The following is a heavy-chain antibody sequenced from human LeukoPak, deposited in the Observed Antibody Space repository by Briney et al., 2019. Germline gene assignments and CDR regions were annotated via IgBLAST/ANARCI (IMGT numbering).Heavy chain of an antibody. D-gene: IGHD3-22*01. V-gene: IGHV4-34*01. J-gene: IGHJ4*02. CDR2: INHSGST. CDR1: GGSFSGYY. CDR3: ARGGDPDSSGPPFDY. Sequence: SETLSLTCAVYGGSFSGYYWSWIRQPPGKGLEWIGEINHSGSTNYNPSLKSRVTISVDTSKNQFSLKLSPVTAADTAVYYCARGGDPDSSGPPFDYWGQGTLVTVSS.